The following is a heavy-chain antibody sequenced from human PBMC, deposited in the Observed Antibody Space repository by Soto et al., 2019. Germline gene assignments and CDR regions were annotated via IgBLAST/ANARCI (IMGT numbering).Heavy chain of an antibody. J-gene: IGHJ4*02. CDR1: GGSLSSGGYS. CDR3: ARAGGLGAVAVDY. CDR2: IYHGST. V-gene: IGHV4-30-2*01. D-gene: IGHD6-19*01. Sequence: SETLSLTCAVSGGSLSSGGYSWSWIRQPPGKGMEWIGYIYHGSTYYNPSLKSRVTISVDRSKNQFSLKLSSVTAADTAVYYCARAGGLGAVAVDYWGQGTLVTVSS.